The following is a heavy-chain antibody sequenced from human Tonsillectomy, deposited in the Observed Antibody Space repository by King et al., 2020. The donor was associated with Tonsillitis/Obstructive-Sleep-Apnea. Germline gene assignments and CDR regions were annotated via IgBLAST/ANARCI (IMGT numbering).Heavy chain of an antibody. Sequence: QLQESGPGLVKLSETLSLTCTVSGGSISSYYWSWIRQPPGKGLEWIAYIYYSGSTNYNPSLKSRVTISVDTSKNHFSLKLSSVTAADTAVYYCARAYYDILTGYLDDAFDIWGQGTMVTVSS. CDR1: GGSISSYY. J-gene: IGHJ3*02. CDR2: IYYSGST. CDR3: ARAYYDILTGYLDDAFDI. V-gene: IGHV4-59*08. D-gene: IGHD3-9*01.